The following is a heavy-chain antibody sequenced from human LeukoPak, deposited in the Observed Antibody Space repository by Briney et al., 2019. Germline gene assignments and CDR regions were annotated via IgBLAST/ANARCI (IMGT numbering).Heavy chain of an antibody. Sequence: PSETLSLTCTVSGGSISSSSYYWGWIRQPPGKGLEWIGSIYYSGSTYYNPSLKSRVTISVDTPKNQFSLKLSSVTAADTAVYYCARSLKLVLVDYWGQGTLVTVSS. CDR3: ARSLKLVLVDY. CDR1: GGSISSSSYY. D-gene: IGHD2-8*02. CDR2: IYYSGST. J-gene: IGHJ4*02. V-gene: IGHV4-39*01.